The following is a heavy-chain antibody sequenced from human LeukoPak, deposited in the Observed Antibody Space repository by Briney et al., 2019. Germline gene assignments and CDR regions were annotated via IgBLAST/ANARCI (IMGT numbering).Heavy chain of an antibody. J-gene: IGHJ4*02. CDR3: ARGNYGPFDY. D-gene: IGHD4-17*01. CDR1: GFPSSVNE. V-gene: IGHV3-48*03. Sequence: PGGPLSSSCAALGFPSSVNEMNWVGQAQGKGLEWVSYISSSGSTIYYADSVKGRFTISRDNAKNSLYLQMNSLRAEDTAVYYCARGNYGPFDYWGQGTLVTVSS. CDR2: ISSSGSTI.